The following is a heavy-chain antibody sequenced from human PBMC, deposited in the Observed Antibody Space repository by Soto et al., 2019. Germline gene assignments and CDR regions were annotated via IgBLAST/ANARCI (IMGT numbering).Heavy chain of an antibody. D-gene: IGHD1-26*01. CDR1: GGSISSYY. J-gene: IGHJ6*02. CDR2: IYYSGST. V-gene: IGHV4-59*01. Sequence: PSETLSLTCTVSGGSISSYYWSWIRQPPGKGLEWIGYIYYSGSTNYNPSLKSRVTISVDTSKNQFSLKLSSVTAADTAVYYCARDHGGATTLPYYGMDVWGQGTTVNVSS. CDR3: ARDHGGATTLPYYGMDV.